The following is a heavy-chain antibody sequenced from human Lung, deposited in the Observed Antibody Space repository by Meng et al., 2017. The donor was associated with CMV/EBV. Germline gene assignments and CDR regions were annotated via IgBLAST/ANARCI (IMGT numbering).Heavy chain of an antibody. CDR3: ARDSSLVTGTTDYFDY. CDR2: INPNSGGT. CDR1: GYTFTGCF. J-gene: IGHJ4*02. Sequence: QVQLVQSGAEVRNPXXXXXXXCKASGYTFTGCFMHWVRQAPGQGLEWMGWINPNSGGTNFAQKFQGRVTMTRDTSISTVYMELSSLRPDDTAVYYCARDSSLVTGTTDYFDYWGQGTLVTVSS. V-gene: IGHV1-2*02. D-gene: IGHD1-1*01.